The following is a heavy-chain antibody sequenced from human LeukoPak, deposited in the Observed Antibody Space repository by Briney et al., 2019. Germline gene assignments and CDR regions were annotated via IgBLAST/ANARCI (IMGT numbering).Heavy chain of an antibody. CDR3: ARRNDYYDSSGLVGDAFDI. J-gene: IGHJ3*02. Sequence: SETLSLTCAVYGGSFSGYYWSWIRQPPGKGLEWIGGINHSGSTNYNPSLKSRVTISVDTSKKQFSLKLSSVTAADTAVYYCARRNDYYDSSGLVGDAFDIWGQGTMVTVSS. CDR2: INHSGST. V-gene: IGHV4-34*01. D-gene: IGHD3-22*01. CDR1: GGSFSGYY.